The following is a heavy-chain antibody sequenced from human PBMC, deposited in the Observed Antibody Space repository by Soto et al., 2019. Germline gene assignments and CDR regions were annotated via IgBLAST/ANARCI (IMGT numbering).Heavy chain of an antibody. CDR3: ARQTTYSGSWHDY. Sequence: SETLSLTCSVSGGSISNYYLNWIRQPAGKGLQCIGRIYSSGSINYNPSLKSRVTMSVDTSKNQFSLKLTSVTAADTAVYYCARQTTYSGSWHDYWGQGTLVTVYS. CDR1: GGSISNYY. J-gene: IGHJ4*02. D-gene: IGHD6-13*01. CDR2: IYSSGSI. V-gene: IGHV4-4*07.